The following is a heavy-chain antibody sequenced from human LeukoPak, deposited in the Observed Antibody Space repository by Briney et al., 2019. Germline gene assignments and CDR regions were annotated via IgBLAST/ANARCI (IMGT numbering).Heavy chain of an antibody. CDR2: IYGGGTT. J-gene: IGHJ4*02. D-gene: IGHD6-13*01. Sequence: GGSLRLSCAASGFTFSSHYMSWVRQAPGKGLEWVSLIYGGGTTYYADSVKGRFTISRDNSKNTLYLQMNSLRAEDTAVYYCARGMGSSWYYFDYWGQGTLVTVSS. CDR1: GFTFSSHY. CDR3: ARGMGSSWYYFDY. V-gene: IGHV3-53*01.